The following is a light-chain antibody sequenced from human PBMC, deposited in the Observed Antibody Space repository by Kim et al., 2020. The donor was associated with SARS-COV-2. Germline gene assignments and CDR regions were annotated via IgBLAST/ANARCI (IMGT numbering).Light chain of an antibody. CDR2: GAS. CDR1: ESVHSSY. J-gene: IGKJ2*01. V-gene: IGKV3-20*01. Sequence: LAPGESAPLFCRTSESVHSSYLAWYQQKPGQAPRLLIYGASSRATGIPDRFSGSGSGTDFTLTISRLESEDFAVYYCQQYNSSLYTFGQGTKLEI. CDR3: QQYNSSLYT.